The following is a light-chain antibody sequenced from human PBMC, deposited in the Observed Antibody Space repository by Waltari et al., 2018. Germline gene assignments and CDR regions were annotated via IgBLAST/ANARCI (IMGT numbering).Light chain of an antibody. J-gene: IGKJ4*01. V-gene: IGKV3-20*01. CDR3: QQYDGEVVT. Sequence: EIVLTQSPGTLSLSPGERATLSWRASQSVTSIPLRLYQQKLGQTPRLLIYGTSSRDTCIPDRFGGSGSGTDFTLTISRLEPEDFAVYYCQQYDGEVVTFGGGTKVEI. CDR1: QSVTSIP. CDR2: GTS.